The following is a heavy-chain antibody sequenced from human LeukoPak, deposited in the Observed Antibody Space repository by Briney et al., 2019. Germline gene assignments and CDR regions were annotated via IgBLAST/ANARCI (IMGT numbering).Heavy chain of an antibody. CDR1: GFTFSSFW. CDR2: IKHDGSEK. CDR3: ARGMTTGD. Sequence: GGSLRLSCAASGFTFSSFWMNWVRQAPGKGLEWVANIKHDGSEKYYVDSVKGRFTISRDNAKSSLFLQMNSLRVEGTAVYYCARGMTTGDWGQGALVAVSS. V-gene: IGHV3-7*05. D-gene: IGHD4-17*01. J-gene: IGHJ4*02.